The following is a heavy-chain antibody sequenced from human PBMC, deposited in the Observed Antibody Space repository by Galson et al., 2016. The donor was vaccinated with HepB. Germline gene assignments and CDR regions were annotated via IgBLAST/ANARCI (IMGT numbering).Heavy chain of an antibody. D-gene: IGHD1-26*01. CDR2: ISWDDVST. CDR1: GFTFDDYS. J-gene: IGHJ4*02. V-gene: IGHV3-43*01. CDR3: AREFGNSGSFVFDY. Sequence: SLRLSCAASGFTFDDYSMHWVRQAPGKGLEWVSLISWDDVSTYYADSVKGRFTISRDNSKNTLYLQMNSLRAEDTAVYYCAREFGNSGSFVFDYWGQGTLVTVSS.